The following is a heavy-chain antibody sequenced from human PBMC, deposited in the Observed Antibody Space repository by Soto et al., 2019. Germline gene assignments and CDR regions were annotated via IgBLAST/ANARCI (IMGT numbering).Heavy chain of an antibody. CDR2: IANRANGYTT. CDR1: GSGFTFSDHY. D-gene: IGHD3-10*01. V-gene: IGHV3-72*01. CDR3: AKDPYYGSGSSFPSNRQNDY. Sequence: PGGSLRLSCVASGSGFTFSDHYMDWVRQAPGKGLDWVGRIANRANGYTTEYAASVSGRFTISRDDSEDSLFLQMNSLKTEDTAVYYCAKDPYYGSGSSFPSNRQNDYWGQGTLVTVSS. J-gene: IGHJ4*02.